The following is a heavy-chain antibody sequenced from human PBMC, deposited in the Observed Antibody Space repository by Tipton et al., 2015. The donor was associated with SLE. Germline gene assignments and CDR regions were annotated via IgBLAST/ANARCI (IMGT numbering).Heavy chain of an antibody. J-gene: IGHJ1*01. Sequence: TLSLTCTVSGGSISSGGYYWSWIRQPPGKGLEWIGYIYYSGSTNYNPSLKSRVTTSVDTSKNQFSLKLSSVTAADTAVYYCARDEAAAGTAYFQHWGQGTLVTVSS. D-gene: IGHD6-13*01. CDR2: IYYSGST. CDR1: GGSISSGGYY. V-gene: IGHV4-61*08. CDR3: ARDEAAAGTAYFQH.